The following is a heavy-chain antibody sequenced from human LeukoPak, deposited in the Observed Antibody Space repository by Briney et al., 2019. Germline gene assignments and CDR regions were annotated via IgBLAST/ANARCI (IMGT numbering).Heavy chain of an antibody. J-gene: IGHJ6*02. CDR1: GFTFSTYS. CDR2: ISSSSSTI. V-gene: IGHV3-48*04. D-gene: IGHD6-13*01. Sequence: GGSLRLSCAASGFTFSTYSMNWVRQAPGKGLEWVSYISSSSSTIYYADSVKGRFTISRDNAKNSLYLQMNSLRAEDTAVYYCASSGRSSRVYYYYGMDVWGQGTTVTVSS. CDR3: ASSGRSSRVYYYYGMDV.